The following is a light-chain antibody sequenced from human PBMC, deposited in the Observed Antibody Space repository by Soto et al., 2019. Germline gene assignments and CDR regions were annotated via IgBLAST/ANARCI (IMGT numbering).Light chain of an antibody. CDR3: QQYDNLPPTWT. CDR2: DAS. V-gene: IGKV1-33*01. J-gene: IGKJ1*01. Sequence: DIQMTQSPSSLSASVGDRVTITCQASQDISNYLNWYQQKPGKAPKLLTYDASNLETGVPSRFSGSGSGTDFTFTISSLQPEDIATYYCQQYDNLPPTWTFGQGTKVDIK. CDR1: QDISNY.